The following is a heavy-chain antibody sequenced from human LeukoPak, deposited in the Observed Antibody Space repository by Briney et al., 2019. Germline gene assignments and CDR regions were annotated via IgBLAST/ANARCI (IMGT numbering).Heavy chain of an antibody. CDR1: GFTVHSNY. V-gene: IGHV3-66*02. D-gene: IGHD5-18*01. CDR3: ARVDTAMVTGSWFDP. Sequence: GGSLRLSCAASGFTVHSNYMSWVRQAPGKGLEWVSIMYSDGGTDYADSVKGRFTISRDNSKNTLYLQMNSLRAEDTAVYYCARVDTAMVTGSWFDPWGQGTLVTVSS. J-gene: IGHJ5*02. CDR2: MYSDGGT.